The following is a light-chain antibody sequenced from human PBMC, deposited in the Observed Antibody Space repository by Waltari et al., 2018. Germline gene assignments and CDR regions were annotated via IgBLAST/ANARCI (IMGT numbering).Light chain of an antibody. CDR2: TAS. Sequence: DIQMTQGPSHLAASVGDRVTRTCRASQNIINYLNWYQQILGKAPKILIYTASSLKNGVPSRFSGSGTRTDFTLTISSLQPEDFATYYCQQSYNLPRTFGQGTKVEIK. CDR3: QQSYNLPRT. V-gene: IGKV1-39*01. J-gene: IGKJ1*01. CDR1: QNIINY.